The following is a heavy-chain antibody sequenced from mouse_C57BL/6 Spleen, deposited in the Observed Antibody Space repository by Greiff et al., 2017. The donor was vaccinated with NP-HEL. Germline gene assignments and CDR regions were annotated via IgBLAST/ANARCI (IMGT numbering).Heavy chain of an antibody. D-gene: IGHD2-1*01. CDR1: GFNIKDDY. J-gene: IGHJ2*01. Sequence: VQLQQSGAELVRPGASVKLSCTASGFNIKDDYMHWVKQRPEQGLEWIGWIDPENGDTEYASKVQGKATITADTSSNTAYLQLSSLTSEDTAVYYCTRKRNYPYYFDYWGQGTTLTVSS. CDR2: IDPENGDT. CDR3: TRKRNYPYYFDY. V-gene: IGHV14-4*01.